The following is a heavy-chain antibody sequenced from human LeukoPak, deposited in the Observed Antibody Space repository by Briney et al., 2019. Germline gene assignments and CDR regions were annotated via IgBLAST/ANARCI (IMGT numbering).Heavy chain of an antibody. V-gene: IGHV1-8*02. J-gene: IGHJ6*02. CDR2: MNPNSGYT. D-gene: IGHD3-10*01. CDR3: AVRGVIGPYYYYAMDV. Sequence: ASVKVSCKASGYTFTSYDINWVRQATGQGLEWMGWMNPNSGYTGYAQKFQGRVTMTRNTSIRTAYMELNSLRSEDTAVYYCAVRGVIGPYYYYAMDVWGQGTTVTVSS. CDR1: GYTFTSYD.